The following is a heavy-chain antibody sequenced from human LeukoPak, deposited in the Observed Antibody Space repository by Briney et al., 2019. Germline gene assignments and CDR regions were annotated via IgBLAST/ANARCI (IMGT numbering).Heavy chain of an antibody. Sequence: SETLSLTCTVSRGSTSTYYWSWLRQPAGKGLEWIGRIYPSGNTNFNPSLMSRVTMSIDTSKNQFSLKLSSVTAADTAIYYCARVYSSGWYHWFDTWGRGTLVTVSS. CDR1: RGSTSTYY. CDR3: ARVYSSGWYHWFDT. J-gene: IGHJ5*02. V-gene: IGHV4-4*07. CDR2: IYPSGNT. D-gene: IGHD6-19*01.